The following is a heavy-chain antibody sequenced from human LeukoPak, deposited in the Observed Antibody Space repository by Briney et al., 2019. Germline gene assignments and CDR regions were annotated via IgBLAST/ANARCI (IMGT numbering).Heavy chain of an antibody. CDR3: AREKYGGSNDY. CDR1: SDSISGYY. J-gene: IGHJ4*02. Sequence: SETLYSTCAVSSDSISGYYWSWIRQPPGKGLEWIGYIYYIGSTEYNPSLKSRVTISVDTSKNQFSLRLSPVTAADTAMYYCAREKYGGSNDYWGQGTLVTVSS. CDR2: IYYIGST. V-gene: IGHV4-59*01. D-gene: IGHD1-26*01.